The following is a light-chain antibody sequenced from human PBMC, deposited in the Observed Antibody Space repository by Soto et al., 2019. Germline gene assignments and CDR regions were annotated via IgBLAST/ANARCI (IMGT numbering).Light chain of an antibody. CDR2: GAS. V-gene: IGKV3-20*01. Sequence: ESAALSLKTSQSVSNNYLAWYQQKPGQAPSLLISGASNRATGVPDRFSGSGSGTHVTHAIRSMAAVEVFLHNRSPYDGVSRTFGQGTKVDIK. CDR3: SPYDGVSRT. CDR1: QSVSNNY. J-gene: IGKJ1*01.